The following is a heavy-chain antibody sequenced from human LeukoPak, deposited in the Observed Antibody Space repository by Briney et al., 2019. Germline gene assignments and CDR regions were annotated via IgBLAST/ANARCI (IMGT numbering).Heavy chain of an antibody. D-gene: IGHD2-8*01. CDR2: INWNGGST. CDR1: GFTFDDYG. J-gene: IGHJ4*02. CDR3: AKDRVGYCSSTACLAIFAH. V-gene: IGHV3-20*04. Sequence: GGSLRLSCAASGFTFDDYGMSWVRQAPGKGLEWVSGINWNGGSTGYADSVKGRFTISRDNSKNTLYLQMNSLRAEDTAVYYCAKDRVGYCSSTACLAIFAHWGQGTLVTVSS.